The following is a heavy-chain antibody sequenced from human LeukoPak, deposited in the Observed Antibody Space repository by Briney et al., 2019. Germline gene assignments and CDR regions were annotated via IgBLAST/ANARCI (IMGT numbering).Heavy chain of an antibody. Sequence: PSETLSLTCTVSGGSISSSSYYWGWIRQPPGKGLEWIGSIYYSGSTNYNPSLKSRVTISVDTSKNQFSLKLSSVTAADTAVYYCAREYDFWSDVSLYWYFDLWGRGTLVTVSS. CDR2: IYYSGST. CDR3: AREYDFWSDVSLYWYFDL. V-gene: IGHV4-39*07. D-gene: IGHD3-3*01. CDR1: GGSISSSSYY. J-gene: IGHJ2*01.